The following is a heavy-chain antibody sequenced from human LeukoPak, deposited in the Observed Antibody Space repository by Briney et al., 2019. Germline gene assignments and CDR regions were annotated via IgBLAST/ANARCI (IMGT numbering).Heavy chain of an antibody. CDR1: GFTFSTSA. Sequence: PGGSLRLSCAASGFTFSTSAMNWVRQVPGKGLEWVSSIDYDSSHIYYAASVRGRFTISRDNARDSVYLQVDSLRVEDTAVYYWTRDPLRYLRVGHYDYWGQGTLVAVSS. V-gene: IGHV3-21*01. D-gene: IGHD3-9*01. CDR2: IDYDSSHI. CDR3: TRDPLRYLRVGHYDY. J-gene: IGHJ4*02.